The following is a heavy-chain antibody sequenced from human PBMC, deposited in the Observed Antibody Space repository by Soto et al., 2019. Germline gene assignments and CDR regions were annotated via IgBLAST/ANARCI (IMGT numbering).Heavy chain of an antibody. CDR2: ISYDGSNK. D-gene: IGHD3-10*01. CDR3: AKDGMAGGFDYCYYGLDV. Sequence: QVQLVESGGGVVQPGRSLRLSCAASGFTFSSYGMHWVRQAPGKGLEWVAVISYDGSNKYYADSVKGRFTISRDNSKNTLYLQMNSVRAEDTAVYYCAKDGMAGGFDYCYYGLDVWGQGTTVTVSS. J-gene: IGHJ6*02. V-gene: IGHV3-30*18. CDR1: GFTFSSYG.